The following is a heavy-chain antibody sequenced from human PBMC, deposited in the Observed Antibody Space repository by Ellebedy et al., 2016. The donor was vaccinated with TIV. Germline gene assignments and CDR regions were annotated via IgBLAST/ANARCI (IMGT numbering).Heavy chain of an antibody. D-gene: IGHD6-13*01. J-gene: IGHJ4*02. CDR2: INGGGGTT. CDR3: AKDLTPTSSWYGGIDF. Sequence: GESLKISCAASGFTFSSYAMTWVSQAPGKGLEWVSTINGGGGTTYYADSVKGRFTISRDNSKNTLSLQMNSLRAEDTAIYYCAKDLTPTSSWYGGIDFWGQGTLVTVSS. V-gene: IGHV3-23*01. CDR1: GFTFSSYA.